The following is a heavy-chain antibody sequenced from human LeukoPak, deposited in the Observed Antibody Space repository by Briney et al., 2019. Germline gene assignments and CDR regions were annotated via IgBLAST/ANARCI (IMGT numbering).Heavy chain of an antibody. V-gene: IGHV4-4*07. D-gene: IGHD6-19*01. CDR1: GGSISSYY. Sequence: SETLSLTCTVSGGSISSYYWSWIRQPAGKGLEWIGRIYTSGTTNYNPSLKSRVTMSVDTSENQFSLKLSSVTAADTAVYYCARQYSSDWYLWFDPWGQGTLVTVSS. J-gene: IGHJ5*02. CDR2: IYTSGTT. CDR3: ARQYSSDWYLWFDP.